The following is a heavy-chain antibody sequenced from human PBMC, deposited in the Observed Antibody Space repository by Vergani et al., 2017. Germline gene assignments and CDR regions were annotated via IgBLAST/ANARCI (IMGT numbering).Heavy chain of an antibody. Sequence: EVQLLQSEGAVVQPGGSLRLSCVASGFTFSSHAMSWVRQGHSQGLEWVSTINTNGDYTRYGDSVKGRFTISRDNSKSTLYLQMNSLRAEDTAIYYCAKGGWNYWFDSWGQGTLVIVS. CDR1: GFTFSSHA. J-gene: IGHJ5*01. CDR3: AKGGWNYWFDS. D-gene: IGHD1-1*01. V-gene: IGHV3-23*01. CDR2: INTNGDYT.